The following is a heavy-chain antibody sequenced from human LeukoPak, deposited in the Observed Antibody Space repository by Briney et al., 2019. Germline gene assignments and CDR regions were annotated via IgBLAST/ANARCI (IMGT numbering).Heavy chain of an antibody. Sequence: GGSLRLSCAASGFTFSSYNMNWVRQAPGKGLEWVSSITSSSSYIYYADSVKGRFTISRDNAKNSLYLQMNSLRAEDTAVYYCARDWSDGFDYWGQGTLVTVSS. CDR1: GFTFSSYN. CDR2: ITSSSSYI. D-gene: IGHD3-3*01. J-gene: IGHJ4*02. CDR3: ARDWSDGFDY. V-gene: IGHV3-21*01.